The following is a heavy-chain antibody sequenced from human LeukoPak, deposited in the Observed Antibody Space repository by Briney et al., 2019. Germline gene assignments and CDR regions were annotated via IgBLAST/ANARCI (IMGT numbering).Heavy chain of an antibody. Sequence: PGGSLRLSCAASGFTFNGSAMHWVRQASGKGLEWVGRIRSKTHSYATAYAASVKGRFTISRDDSKNTAYLQMNSLKTEDTAVYYCARDPSYDSSGSLLIDYWGQGTLVTVSS. CDR2: IRSKTHSYAT. D-gene: IGHD3-22*01. V-gene: IGHV3-73*01. CDR3: ARDPSYDSSGSLLIDY. CDR1: GFTFNGSA. J-gene: IGHJ4*02.